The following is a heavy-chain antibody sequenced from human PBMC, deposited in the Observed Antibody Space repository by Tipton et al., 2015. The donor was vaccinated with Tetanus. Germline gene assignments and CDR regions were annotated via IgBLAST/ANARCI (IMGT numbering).Heavy chain of an antibody. CDR1: GGSISSYY. D-gene: IGHD1-26*01. Sequence: TLSLTCTVSGGSISSYYWSWIRRPPGKGLEWIGYIYYSGSTNYNPSLKSRVTISVDTSKNQFSLKLSSVTAADTAVYYCARIEEGATTEPDYWGQGTLVTVSS. CDR3: ARIEEGATTEPDY. CDR2: IYYSGST. J-gene: IGHJ4*02. V-gene: IGHV4-59*01.